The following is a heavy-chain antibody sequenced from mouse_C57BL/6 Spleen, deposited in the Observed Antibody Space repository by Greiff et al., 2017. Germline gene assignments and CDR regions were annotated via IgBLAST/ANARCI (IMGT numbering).Heavy chain of an antibody. CDR2: IDPSDSET. V-gene: IGHV1-52*01. J-gene: IGHJ2*01. CDR3: ARSGQLRPFDY. D-gene: IGHD3-2*02. Sequence: VQLQQPRAELVRPGSSVKLSCKASGYTFTSSWMHRVKQRPIQGLEWIGNIDPSDSETHYNQKFKDKATLTVDKSSSTAYMQLSSLTSEDSAVYYCARSGQLRPFDYWGEGTTLTVSS. CDR1: GYTFTSSW.